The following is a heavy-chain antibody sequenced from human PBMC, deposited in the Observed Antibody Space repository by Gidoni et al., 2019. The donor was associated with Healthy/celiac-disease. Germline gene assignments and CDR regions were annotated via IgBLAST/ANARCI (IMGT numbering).Heavy chain of an antibody. CDR1: GGSISSGGYY. V-gene: IGHV4-31*03. Sequence: QVQLQESGPGLVKPSPTLSLTCTVSGGSISSGGYYWSWIRQHPGKGLEWIGYIYYSGSTYYNPSLKSRFTISVDTSKNQFSLKLSSVTAADTAVYYCARDCQTEDGYNYRDVCFDYWGQGTLVTVSS. D-gene: IGHD5-12*01. J-gene: IGHJ4*02. CDR3: ARDCQTEDGYNYRDVCFDY. CDR2: IYYSGST.